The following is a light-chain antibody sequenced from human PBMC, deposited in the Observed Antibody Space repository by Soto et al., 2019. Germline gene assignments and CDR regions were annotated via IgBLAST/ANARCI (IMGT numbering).Light chain of an antibody. Sequence: QSVLTQPPSVSAAPGQKVTISCSGSSSNIGNDYVSWYQHLPGTAPKLLIYDNDNRPAGIPDRVSGSKSGTSATLGITGLQTGDEADYYCGTWDSSLSAGVFGGGTKLTVL. V-gene: IGLV1-51*01. CDR1: SSNIGNDY. CDR2: DND. CDR3: GTWDSSLSAGV. J-gene: IGLJ2*01.